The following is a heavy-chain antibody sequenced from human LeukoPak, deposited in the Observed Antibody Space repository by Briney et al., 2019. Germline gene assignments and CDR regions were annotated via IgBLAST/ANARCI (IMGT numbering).Heavy chain of an antibody. J-gene: IGHJ4*02. Sequence: GGSLRLSCAASGFTFSSYEMLWFRQAPGKGLEWISYISRGGGRIYYADSVKGRFTTSRDDARDSLYLQMSNLRAEDTAVYHCAREGYYYFDYWGLGTMVTVSS. CDR1: GFTFSSYE. D-gene: IGHD1-26*01. CDR2: ISRGGGRI. V-gene: IGHV3-48*03. CDR3: AREGYYYFDY.